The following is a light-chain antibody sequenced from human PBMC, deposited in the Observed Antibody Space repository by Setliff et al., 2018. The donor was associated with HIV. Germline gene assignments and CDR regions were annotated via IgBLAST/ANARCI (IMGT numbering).Light chain of an antibody. Sequence: QSVLTQPASVSGPPGQSITIPCTGTSSDIGGYNSVSWYQQHPDKAPKLMIYDVTKRPSGVSNRFSGSKSGNTASLTISGLQAEDEADYYCCSYADSNTFVFGTGTKVTVL. V-gene: IGLV2-23*02. CDR1: SSDIGGYNS. J-gene: IGLJ1*01. CDR2: DVT. CDR3: CSYADSNTFV.